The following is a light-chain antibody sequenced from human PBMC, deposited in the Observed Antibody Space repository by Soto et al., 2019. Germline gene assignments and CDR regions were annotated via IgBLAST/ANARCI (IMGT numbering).Light chain of an antibody. CDR2: NTN. V-gene: IGLV8-61*01. Sequence: QTVVTQEPAFSVSPGGTVTLTCGLSSGSVSNSYYASWYQQTPGQAPRTLIHNTNTRSSGVPDRFSGSILGNKAALTITGAQADDESDYYCVLYMGSGISVFGGGTKVTVL. CDR1: SGSVSNSYY. CDR3: VLYMGSGISV. J-gene: IGLJ2*01.